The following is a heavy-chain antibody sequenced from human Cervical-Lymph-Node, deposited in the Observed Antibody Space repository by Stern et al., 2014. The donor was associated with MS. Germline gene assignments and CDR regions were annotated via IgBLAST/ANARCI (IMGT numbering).Heavy chain of an antibody. CDR3: ARHVQGFDY. V-gene: IGHV5-51*01. CDR2: IYPYDSDT. J-gene: IGHJ4*02. CDR1: GYSFTIYY. Sequence: VQLVQSGAEVKKPGESLKISCKLSGYSFTIYYIAWVRPMPGTGLEWMVVIYPYDSDTTYSPSFQGQVTISADKSITTAYLQWSSLRASDTAMYYCARHVQGFDYWGQGTLVTVSS.